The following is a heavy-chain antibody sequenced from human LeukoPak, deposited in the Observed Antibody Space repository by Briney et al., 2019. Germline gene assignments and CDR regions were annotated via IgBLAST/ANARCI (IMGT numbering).Heavy chain of an antibody. J-gene: IGHJ6*03. D-gene: IGHD2-2*01. V-gene: IGHV4-39*07. Sequence: SETLSLTCTVSGGSISSSSYYWGWIRQPPGKGLEWIGSIYYSGSTYYNPSLKSRVTISVDTSKNQFSLKLSSVTAADTAVYYCARVEWCSNTSCYFLYYYYMDVWGKGTTVTVSS. CDR3: ARVEWCSNTSCYFLYYYYMDV. CDR2: IYYSGST. CDR1: GGSISSSSYY.